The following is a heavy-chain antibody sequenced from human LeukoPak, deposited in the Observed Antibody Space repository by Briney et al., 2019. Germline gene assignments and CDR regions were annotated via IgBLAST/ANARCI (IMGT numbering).Heavy chain of an antibody. V-gene: IGHV4-4*07. CDR3: ARDHCDDDARYPFDR. CDR1: GASFNYYY. CDR2: IYLGGST. J-gene: IGHJ4*02. Sequence: SETLSLTCNVSGASFNYYYWNWIRQPAGKGLEWIGRIYLGGSTNYNPSLKSRVMMSLDKAKNQFSLTLSSVTAADTAIYYCARDHCDDDARYPFDRWGQGTLVTVSS. D-gene: IGHD3-16*02.